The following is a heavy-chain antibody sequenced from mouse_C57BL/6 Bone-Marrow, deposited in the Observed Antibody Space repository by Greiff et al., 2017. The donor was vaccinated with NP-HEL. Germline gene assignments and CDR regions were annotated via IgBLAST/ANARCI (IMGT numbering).Heavy chain of an antibody. D-gene: IGHD2-4*01. CDR3: ARVGDYDDYAMDY. V-gene: IGHV5-4*03. Sequence: EVMLVESGGGLVKPGGSLKLSCAASGFTFSSYAMSWVRQTPEKRLEWVATISDGGSYTYYPDNVKGRFPISRDNAKNNLYLQMSHLKSEDTAMYYCARVGDYDDYAMDYWGQGTSVTVSS. J-gene: IGHJ4*01. CDR2: ISDGGSYT. CDR1: GFTFSSYA.